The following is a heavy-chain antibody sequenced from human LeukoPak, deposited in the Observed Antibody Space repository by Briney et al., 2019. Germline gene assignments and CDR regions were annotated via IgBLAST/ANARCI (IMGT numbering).Heavy chain of an antibody. Sequence: GGSLRLSCAASGFTFSSYWMHWVRQAPGKGPVWVSRINSDGSSTSYADSVKGRFTVSRDNAKNTLYLQMNSLRAEDTAVYYCTRSGRRGAFDIWGQGTRVTVSS. D-gene: IGHD1-26*01. CDR1: GFTFSSYW. CDR2: INSDGSST. J-gene: IGHJ3*02. CDR3: TRSGRRGAFDI. V-gene: IGHV3-74*01.